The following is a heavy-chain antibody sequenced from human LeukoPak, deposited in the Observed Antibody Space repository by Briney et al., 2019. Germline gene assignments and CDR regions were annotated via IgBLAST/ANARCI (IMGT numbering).Heavy chain of an antibody. CDR2: IRSRAYGGTT. J-gene: IGHJ6*02. Sequence: QPGRSLRLSCTASEFTFGDHAMSWVRQAPGKGLEWVGFIRSRAYGGTTEYAPAVKGRFLISRDDSKSIAYLHMNSLKTEDTAVYYCARGPIQQWLYNGMDVWGQGTTVGVSS. V-gene: IGHV3-49*04. CDR3: ARGPIQQWLYNGMDV. D-gene: IGHD5-18*01. CDR1: EFTFGDHA.